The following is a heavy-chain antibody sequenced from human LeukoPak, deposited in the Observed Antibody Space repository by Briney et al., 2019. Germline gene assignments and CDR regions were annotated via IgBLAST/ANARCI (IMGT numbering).Heavy chain of an antibody. CDR2: ISSGGNT. CDR1: GGSFSGYY. Sequence: SETLSLTCAVSGGSFSGYYWTWIRQSPGKGLEWIAEISSGGNTNENPSPSLKSRVTISVDRSKNQFSLNLSSVTAADTAVYYCAYEEESGYVDVWGKGTTVTVSS. J-gene: IGHJ6*04. CDR3: AYEEESGYVDV. V-gene: IGHV4-34*01. D-gene: IGHD3-3*01.